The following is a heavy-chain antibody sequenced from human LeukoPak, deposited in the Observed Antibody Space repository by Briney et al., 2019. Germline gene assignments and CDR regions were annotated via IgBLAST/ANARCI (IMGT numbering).Heavy chain of an antibody. V-gene: IGHV1-69*02. D-gene: IGHD5-24*01. Sequence: SVKVSCKASGGTFSSYTISWVRQAPGQGLEWMGRIIPILGIADYAQKFQGRVTITADKSTSTAYMELSSLRSEDTAVYYCARVRRDGYDELDYWGQGTLVTVSS. J-gene: IGHJ4*02. CDR1: GGTFSSYT. CDR2: IIPILGIA. CDR3: ARVRRDGYDELDY.